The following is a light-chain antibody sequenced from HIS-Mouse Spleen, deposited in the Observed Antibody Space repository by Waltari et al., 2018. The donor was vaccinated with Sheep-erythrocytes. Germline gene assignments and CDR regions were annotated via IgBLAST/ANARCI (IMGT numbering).Light chain of an antibody. CDR3: QQAISFPLR. CDR1: QGISSC. CDR2: ASS. Sequence: DIQMTQSPSSVSASVGDRVTITCRASQGISSCLACYQRKPGNAPKALIYASSSLQSGVPSRFSGSGSGTDFTLTSSSLQPEDFSTYYCQQAISFPLRFGGGTKVAIK. J-gene: IGKJ4*01. V-gene: IGKV1-12*01.